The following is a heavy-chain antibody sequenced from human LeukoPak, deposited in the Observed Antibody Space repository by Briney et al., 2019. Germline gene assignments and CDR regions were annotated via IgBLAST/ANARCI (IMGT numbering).Heavy chain of an antibody. J-gene: IGHJ5*02. CDR1: GGSISSYY. V-gene: IGHV4-59*01. D-gene: IGHD2-2*01. CDR3: ARGAGDCSSTSCYPWSPFDP. CDR2: IYYSGST. Sequence: SETLSLTCTVSGGSISSYYWSWIRQPPGKGLEWIGYIYYSGSTNYNPSLKSRVTISADTSKNQFSLKLSSVTAADTAVYYCARGAGDCSSTSCYPWSPFDPWGQGTLVTVSS.